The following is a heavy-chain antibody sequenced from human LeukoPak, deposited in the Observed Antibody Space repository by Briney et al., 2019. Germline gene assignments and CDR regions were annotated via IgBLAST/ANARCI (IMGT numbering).Heavy chain of an antibody. V-gene: IGHV3-23*01. CDR1: GFTFSDYG. J-gene: IGHJ5*02. CDR3: ARDLLEYPYSSSWYSNWFDP. D-gene: IGHD6-13*01. Sequence: GGSLRLSCAASGFTFSDYGMSWVRQAPGKGLEWVSTISGRGGGTYSADSVKGRFTISRDNAKNTLYLQMNSLRAEDTAVYYCARDLLEYPYSSSWYSNWFDPWGQGTLVTVSP. CDR2: ISGRGGGT.